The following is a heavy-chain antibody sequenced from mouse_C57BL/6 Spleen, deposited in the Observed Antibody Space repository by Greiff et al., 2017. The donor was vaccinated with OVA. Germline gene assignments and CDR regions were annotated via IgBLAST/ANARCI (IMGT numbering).Heavy chain of an antibody. J-gene: IGHJ3*01. CDR2: ISYDGSN. Sequence: EVQLQQSGPGLVKPSQSLSLTCSVTGYPITSGYYWTWIRQFPGNKLEWMGYISYDGSNNYNPSLKNRISITRDTSKNQFFLKLNSVTTEDTATYYCARDREGAWFADWGQGTLVTVSA. CDR3: ARDREGAWFAD. V-gene: IGHV3-6*01. CDR1: GYPITSGYY. D-gene: IGHD3-1*01.